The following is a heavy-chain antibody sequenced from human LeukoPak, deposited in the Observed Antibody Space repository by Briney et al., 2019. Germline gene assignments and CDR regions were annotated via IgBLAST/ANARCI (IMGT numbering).Heavy chain of an antibody. CDR2: IYYSGST. CDR3: ASHLYDFWSGSPYYFDY. D-gene: IGHD3-3*01. J-gene: IGHJ4*02. V-gene: IGHV4-59*01. CDR1: GGSISSYY. Sequence: SETLSLTCTVSGGSISSYYWSWIRQPPGKGLEWIGYIYYSGSTNYNPSLKSRVTISVDTSKNQFSLKLSSVTAADTAVYYCASHLYDFWSGSPYYFDYWGQGTLVTVSS.